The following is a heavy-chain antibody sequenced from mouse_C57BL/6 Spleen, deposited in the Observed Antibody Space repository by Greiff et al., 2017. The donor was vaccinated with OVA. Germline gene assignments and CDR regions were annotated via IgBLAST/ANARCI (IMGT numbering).Heavy chain of an antibody. D-gene: IGHD2-3*01. CDR2: IHPNSGST. J-gene: IGHJ3*01. Sequence: QVQLQQPGAELVKPGASVKLSCKASGYTFTSYWMHWVKQRPGQGLEWIGMIHPNSGSTNYNEKFKSKATLTVDKSSSTAYMQLSSLTSEDSAVYYCARGGDGYYECAYWGQGTLVTVSA. CDR3: ARGGDGYYECAY. V-gene: IGHV1-64*01. CDR1: GYTFTSYW.